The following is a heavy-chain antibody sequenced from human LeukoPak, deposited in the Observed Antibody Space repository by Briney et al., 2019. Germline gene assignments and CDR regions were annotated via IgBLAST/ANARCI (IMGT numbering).Heavy chain of an antibody. Sequence: PGGSRRPSCSAPGFTSSIYAMHWVRQSPGKGLEYVSAISSNKDNTYYADSVQGRFTISRDNSKNTLHLQMSSLRVEDTAVYYCMREVGIATDHWGQGTLVTVSS. CDR1: GFTSSIYA. CDR3: MREVGIATDH. D-gene: IGHD1-26*01. CDR2: ISSNKDNT. V-gene: IGHV3-64D*06. J-gene: IGHJ4*02.